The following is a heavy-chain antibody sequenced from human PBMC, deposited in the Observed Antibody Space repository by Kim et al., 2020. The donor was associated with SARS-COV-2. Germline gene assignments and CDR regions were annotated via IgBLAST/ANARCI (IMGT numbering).Heavy chain of an antibody. V-gene: IGHV1-3*01. CDR2: NT. D-gene: IGHD6-19*01. J-gene: IGHJ3*02. CDR3: ARRTVANAFDI. Sequence: NTGYSQKFQGRVTITRDTSASTVYMELSSLISEDTALYYCARRTVANAFDIWGQGTMVSVSS.